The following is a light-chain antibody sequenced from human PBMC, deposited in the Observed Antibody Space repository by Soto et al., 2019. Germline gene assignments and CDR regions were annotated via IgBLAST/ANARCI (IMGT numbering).Light chain of an antibody. CDR1: SGHSSYA. CDR3: QTWGTGGV. Sequence: QLVLTQSPSASASLGASVKLTCTLSSGHSSYAIAWYQQQPEKGPRYLMKLNSDGSHTKGDGIPDRFSGSSSGAERYLTISSLQSEDAADYYCQTWGTGGVFGGGTKLTVL. CDR2: LNSDGSH. V-gene: IGLV4-69*01. J-gene: IGLJ3*02.